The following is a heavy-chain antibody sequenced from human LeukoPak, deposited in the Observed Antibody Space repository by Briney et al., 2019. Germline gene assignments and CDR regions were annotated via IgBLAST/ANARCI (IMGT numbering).Heavy chain of an antibody. CDR2: IRYDGSNK. J-gene: IGHJ4*02. Sequence: GGSLRLSCAASGFTFSSYGMHWVRQAPGKGLEWVAFIRYDGSNKYYADSVKGRFTISRDNSKNTLYLQMNSLRAEDTAVYYCAKDGAPNYYDSSGYYTNWGQGTLVTVSS. CDR1: GFTFSSYG. D-gene: IGHD3-22*01. V-gene: IGHV3-30*02. CDR3: AKDGAPNYYDSSGYYTN.